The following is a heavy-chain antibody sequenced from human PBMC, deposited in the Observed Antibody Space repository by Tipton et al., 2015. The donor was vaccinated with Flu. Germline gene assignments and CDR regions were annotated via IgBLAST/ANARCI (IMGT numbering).Heavy chain of an antibody. CDR2: IYHSGST. D-gene: IGHD3-16*01. Sequence: TLSLTCTVSGGSVSSGYYWGWIRQPPGKGLEWIGSIYHSGSTYYNPSLKSRVTISVDTSKNQFSLKLSSVTAADTAVYYCARADTDYDYVSAYFDYWGQGTLVTVSS. CDR3: ARADTDYDYVSAYFDY. V-gene: IGHV4-38-2*02. J-gene: IGHJ4*02. CDR1: GGSVSSGYY.